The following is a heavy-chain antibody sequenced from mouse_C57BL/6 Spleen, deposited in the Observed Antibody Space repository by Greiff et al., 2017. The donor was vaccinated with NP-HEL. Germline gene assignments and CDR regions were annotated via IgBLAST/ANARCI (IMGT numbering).Heavy chain of an antibody. CDR3: TRDQYYGSNYYFDY. V-gene: IGHV5-9-1*02. J-gene: IGHJ2*01. CDR1: GFTFSSYA. D-gene: IGHD1-1*01. CDR2: ISSGGDYI. Sequence: EVQVVESGEGLVKPGGSLKLSCAASGFTFSSYAMSWVRQTPEQRLEWVAYISSGGDYIYYADTVKGRFTISRDNSRNTLYLQMSSLKSEDTAMYYCTRDQYYGSNYYFDYWGQGTTLTVSS.